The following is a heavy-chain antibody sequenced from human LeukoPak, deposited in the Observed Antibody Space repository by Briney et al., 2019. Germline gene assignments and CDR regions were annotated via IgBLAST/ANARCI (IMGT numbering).Heavy chain of an antibody. CDR2: VYYSGST. Sequence: PSETLSLTCTVSGASISSYYWSWIRQPPGKGLEWIGNVYYSGSTNYNPSLKSRVSISLDTSKSQFSLKLSSVTAADTAVYYCATDNSYGSGSYYTWGQGTLVTVSS. D-gene: IGHD3-10*01. CDR3: ATDNSYGSGSYYT. V-gene: IGHV4-59*12. J-gene: IGHJ4*02. CDR1: GASISSYY.